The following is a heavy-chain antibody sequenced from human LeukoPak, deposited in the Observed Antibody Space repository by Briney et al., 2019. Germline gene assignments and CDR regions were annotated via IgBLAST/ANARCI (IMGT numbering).Heavy chain of an antibody. CDR1: GGSFSGYY. J-gene: IGHJ4*02. CDR3: ARVVRYNSIAVAERLDY. V-gene: IGHV4-34*01. CDR2: INHSGST. D-gene: IGHD6-19*01. Sequence: SETLSLTCAVYGGSFSGYYWSWIRQLPGKGLEWIGEINHSGSTNYNPSLKSRVTISVDTSKNQFSLKLSSVTAADTAVYYCARVVRYNSIAVAERLDYWGQGTLVTVSS.